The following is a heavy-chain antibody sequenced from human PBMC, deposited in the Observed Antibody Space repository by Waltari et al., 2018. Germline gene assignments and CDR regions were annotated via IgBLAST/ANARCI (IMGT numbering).Heavy chain of an antibody. V-gene: IGHV4-39*07. D-gene: IGHD3-9*01. Sequence: QLQLKESGPGLVKPSETLSLTCTVSGGSISSSTYYWGWIHQTPGKGLECIGSIYYSGTTYHNPALKSRITISIDTSQNQFSLKLYSVTAADTAVYYCARLPLNYAVDVWGQGTTVTVSS. CDR1: GGSISSSTYY. CDR3: ARLPLNYAVDV. CDR2: IYYSGTT. J-gene: IGHJ6*02.